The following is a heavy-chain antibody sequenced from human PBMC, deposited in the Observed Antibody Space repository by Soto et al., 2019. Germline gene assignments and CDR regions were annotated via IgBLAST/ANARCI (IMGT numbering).Heavy chain of an antibody. CDR3: ARGPTTVRYYYYGMDV. J-gene: IGHJ6*02. CDR1: GGSFSGYY. Sequence: PSETLSLTCAVYGGSFSGYYWSWIRQPPGKGLEWIGEVNHSGSTNYNPSLKSRVTISVDTSKNQFSLKLSSVTAADTAVYYCARGPTTVRYYYYGMDVWGQGTTVTVSS. CDR2: VNHSGST. D-gene: IGHD4-17*01. V-gene: IGHV4-34*01.